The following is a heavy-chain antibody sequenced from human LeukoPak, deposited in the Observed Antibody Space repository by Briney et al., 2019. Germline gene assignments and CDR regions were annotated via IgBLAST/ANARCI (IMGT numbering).Heavy chain of an antibody. V-gene: IGHV4-31*03. Sequence: SETLSLTCTVSGGSISSGGYYWSWIRQHPGKGLEWIGYIYYSGSTYYNPSLKSRVIISVDTSKNQFSLKLSSVTAADTAVYYCARADDTSYGMDVWGQGTTVTVSS. D-gene: IGHD3-9*01. CDR2: IYYSGST. CDR1: GGSISSGGYY. CDR3: ARADDTSYGMDV. J-gene: IGHJ6*02.